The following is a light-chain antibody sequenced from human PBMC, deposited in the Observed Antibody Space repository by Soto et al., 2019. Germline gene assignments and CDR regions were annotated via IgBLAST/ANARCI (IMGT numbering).Light chain of an antibody. V-gene: IGKV3-11*01. CDR1: QSVASY. CDR2: DAS. J-gene: IGKJ4*01. Sequence: EIVLTQSPATLSLSPGERATLSCRASQSVASYLAWYQQKPGQAPRLLIYDASNRATGIPARFSGSGSGTDFTVTISSLEPEDFAVYYCQQRSNWTPTITFGGGTKVEIK. CDR3: QQRSNWTPTIT.